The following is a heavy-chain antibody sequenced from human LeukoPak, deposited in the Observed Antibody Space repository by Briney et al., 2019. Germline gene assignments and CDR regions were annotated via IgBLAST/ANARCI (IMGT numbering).Heavy chain of an antibody. V-gene: IGHV4-30-4*08. CDR3: AREHLTGTDYDDAFDI. J-gene: IGHJ3*02. D-gene: IGHD1-20*01. CDR2: IYYSGST. CDR1: GGSISSGDYY. Sequence: PSQTLSLTCTVSGGSISSGDYYWSWIRQPPGKGLEWIGYIYYSGSTYYNPSLKSRVTISVDTSKNQFSLKLSSVTAADTAVYYCAREHLTGTDYDDAFDIWGQGTMVTVSS.